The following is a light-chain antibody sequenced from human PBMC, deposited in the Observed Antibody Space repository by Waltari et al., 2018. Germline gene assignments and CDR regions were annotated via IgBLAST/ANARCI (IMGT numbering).Light chain of an antibody. Sequence: QSALTQPASVSGSPGQSITISCTGTSSDVGSYNRVSWYQQNQGEVPKLMIYEVNKRPSGVADRFSGSKSGNTATLTISGLQAEDEADYYCSSHTSDLSWLFGGGTKVTVL. V-gene: IGLV2-23*02. CDR3: SSHTSDLSWL. CDR1: SSDVGSYNR. J-gene: IGLJ3*02. CDR2: EVN.